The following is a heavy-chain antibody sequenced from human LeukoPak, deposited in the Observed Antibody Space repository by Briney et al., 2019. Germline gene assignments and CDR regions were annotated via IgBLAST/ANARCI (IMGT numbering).Heavy chain of an antibody. Sequence: GASVKVSCTASGYTFTTYGISWVRQAPGQGLEWMGWISAYNGNTNYAQKLQGRVTMTTDTSTSTAYMELRSLRSDDTAVYYCARADILTSPFDPWGQGTLVTVSS. CDR3: ARADILTSPFDP. D-gene: IGHD3-9*01. V-gene: IGHV1-18*04. CDR2: ISAYNGNT. CDR1: GYTFTTYG. J-gene: IGHJ5*02.